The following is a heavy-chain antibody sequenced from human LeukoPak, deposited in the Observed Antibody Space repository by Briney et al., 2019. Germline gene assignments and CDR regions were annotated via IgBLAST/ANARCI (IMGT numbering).Heavy chain of an antibody. V-gene: IGHV4-59*08. J-gene: IGHJ4*02. CDR3: ASDVNGYFDH. Sequence: PSDTLSLTCSVSGVSISIYNWNWLRQPPGKGLEWIGYIYYSGTTNYNPSLKSRVTISVDTSKKQFSLKVSSVTAADTAVYYCASDVNGYFDHWGQGTLVTVSS. D-gene: IGHD2-8*01. CDR2: IYYSGTT. CDR1: GVSISIYN.